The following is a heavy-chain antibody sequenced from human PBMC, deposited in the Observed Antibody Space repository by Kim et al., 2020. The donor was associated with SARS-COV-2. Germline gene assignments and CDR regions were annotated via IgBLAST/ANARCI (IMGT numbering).Heavy chain of an antibody. CDR2: IKSKTDGGTT. D-gene: IGHD3-3*01. J-gene: IGHJ6*03. CDR3: TTGTTDAWNYDFWSGYFPYYYYYYMDV. Sequence: GGSLRLSCAASGFTFSNAWMSWVRQAPGKGLEWVGRIKSKTDGGTTDYAAPVKGRFTISRDDSKNTLYLQMNSLKTEDTAVYYCTTGTTDAWNYDFWSGYFPYYYYYYMDVWGKGTTVTVSS. CDR1: GFTFSNAW. V-gene: IGHV3-15*01.